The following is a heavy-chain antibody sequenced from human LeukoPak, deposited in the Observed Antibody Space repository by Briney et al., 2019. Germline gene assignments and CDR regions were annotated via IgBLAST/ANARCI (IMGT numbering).Heavy chain of an antibody. V-gene: IGHV4-39*07. CDR3: ARESPNYYDSTLAFDI. Sequence: PSETLSLTCTVSGDSISSSSYYWGWIRQPPGKGLEWIGSIYYSGSTYYNPSLKSRVTISVDTSKNQFSLKLSSVTAADTAVYYCARESPNYYDSTLAFDIWGQGTMVTVSS. CDR2: IYYSGST. D-gene: IGHD3-22*01. J-gene: IGHJ3*02. CDR1: GDSISSSSYY.